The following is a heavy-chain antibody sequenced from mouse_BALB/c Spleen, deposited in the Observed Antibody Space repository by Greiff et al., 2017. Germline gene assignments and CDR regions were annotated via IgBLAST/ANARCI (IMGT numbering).Heavy chain of an antibody. Sequence: EVQGVESGGGLVQPGGSRKLSCAASGFTFSSFGMHWVRQAPEKGLEWVAYISSGSSTIYYADTVKGRFTISRDNPKNTLFLQMTSLRSEDTAMYYCARRRMVGAMDYWGQGTSVTVSS. CDR3: ARRRMVGAMDY. V-gene: IGHV5-17*02. D-gene: IGHD1-1*02. CDR1: GFTFSSFG. J-gene: IGHJ4*01. CDR2: ISSGSSTI.